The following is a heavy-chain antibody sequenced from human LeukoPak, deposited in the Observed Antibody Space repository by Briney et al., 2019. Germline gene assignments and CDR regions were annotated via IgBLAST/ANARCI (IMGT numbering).Heavy chain of an antibody. CDR1: GYTFTSYG. V-gene: IGHV1-18*01. Sequence: GASVKVSCTASGYTFTSYGISWVRQAPGQGLEWMGWISAYNGNTNYAQKLQGRVTMTTDTSTSTAYMELRSLRSDDTAVYYCATFSGYSSGWYGVYIWGQGTMVTVSS. D-gene: IGHD6-19*01. CDR3: ATFSGYSSGWYGVYI. J-gene: IGHJ3*02. CDR2: ISAYNGNT.